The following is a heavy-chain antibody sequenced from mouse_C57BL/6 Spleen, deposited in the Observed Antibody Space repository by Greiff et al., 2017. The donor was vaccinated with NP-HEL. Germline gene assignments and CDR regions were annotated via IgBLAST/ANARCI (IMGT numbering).Heavy chain of an antibody. CDR1: GYTFTDHT. V-gene: IGHV1-78*01. J-gene: IGHJ4*01. CDR2: IYPRAGST. Sequence: VKVVESDAELVKPGASVKISCKVSGYTFTDHTIHWMKQRSEQGLEWIGYIYPRAGSTKYNEKFKGKATLTADKSSSTAYMQRNSRTAEDSAVYFCARSGYNGSSSYAMDYWGQGATVTVSS. CDR3: ARSGYNGSSSYAMDY. D-gene: IGHD1-1*01.